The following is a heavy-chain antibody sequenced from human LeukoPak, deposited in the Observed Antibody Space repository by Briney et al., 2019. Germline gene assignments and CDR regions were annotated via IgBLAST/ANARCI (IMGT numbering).Heavy chain of an antibody. CDR3: ARVFGYYYYYGMDV. V-gene: IGHV1-3*01. Sequence: ASVNVSCKASGYTFTSYAMHWVRQAPGQRLEWMGWINAGNGNTKYSQKFQGRVTITRDTSASTAYMELSSLRSEDTAVYYCARVFGYYYYYGMDVWGQGTTVTVSS. CDR1: GYTFTSYA. D-gene: IGHD3-3*01. CDR2: INAGNGNT. J-gene: IGHJ6*02.